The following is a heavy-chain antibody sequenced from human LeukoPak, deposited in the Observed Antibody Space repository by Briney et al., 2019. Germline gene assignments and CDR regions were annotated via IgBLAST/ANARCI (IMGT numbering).Heavy chain of an antibody. J-gene: IGHJ4*02. CDR3: ATTTIRLGY. V-gene: IGHV4-59*12. CDR2: IDDSGST. Sequence: SETLSLTCTVSGGSISSYYWSWIRQPPGKGLEWIGYIDDSGSTNYNPSLKSRVTISVDTSKNQFSLKLSSVTAADTAVYYCATTTIRLGYWGQGTLVTVSS. D-gene: IGHD1-26*01. CDR1: GGSISSYY.